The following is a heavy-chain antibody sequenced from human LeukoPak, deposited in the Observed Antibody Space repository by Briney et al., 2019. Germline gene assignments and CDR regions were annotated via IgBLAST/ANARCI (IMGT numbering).Heavy chain of an antibody. V-gene: IGHV3-74*01. J-gene: IGHJ6*02. D-gene: IGHD6-13*01. Sequence: GGSLRLSCAASGFTFSSYWMHWVRQAPGQGLGWVSRINIDGSSTSYADSVKGRFTISRDNAKNTLYLQMNSLRAEDTAVYYCARDEIAAAGIRAWGMDVWGQGTTVTVSS. CDR1: GFTFSSYW. CDR2: INIDGSST. CDR3: ARDEIAAAGIRAWGMDV.